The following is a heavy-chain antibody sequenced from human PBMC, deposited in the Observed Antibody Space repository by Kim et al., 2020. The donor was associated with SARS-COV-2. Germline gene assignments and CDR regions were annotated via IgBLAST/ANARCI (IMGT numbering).Heavy chain of an antibody. D-gene: IGHD2-21*02. V-gene: IGHV3-23*01. J-gene: IGHJ4*02. CDR3: AKGSGDYGAFDS. Sequence: YPAAPLKGRFTISRDNSKNTLYLHMNSLRAEDTAVYYCAKGSGDYGAFDSWGQGTLVTVSS.